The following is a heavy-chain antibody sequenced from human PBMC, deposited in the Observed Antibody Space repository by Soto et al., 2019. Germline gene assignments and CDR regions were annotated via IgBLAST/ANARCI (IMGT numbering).Heavy chain of an antibody. J-gene: IGHJ4*02. V-gene: IGHV3-30-3*01. CDR3: ARETTGEYYFDY. CDR1: GFTFSSYA. CDR2: ISYDGSNK. D-gene: IGHD3-16*01. Sequence: QVQLVESGGGVVQPGRSLRLSCAASGFTFSSYAMHWVRQAPGKGLEWVAVISYDGSNKYYADSVKGRFTISRDNSKNMLYLQMNSLRAEDTAVYYCARETTGEYYFDYWGQGTLVTVSS.